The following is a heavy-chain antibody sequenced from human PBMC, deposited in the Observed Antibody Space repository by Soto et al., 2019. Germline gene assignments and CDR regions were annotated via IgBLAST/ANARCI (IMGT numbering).Heavy chain of an antibody. D-gene: IGHD2-2*01. CDR3: ARAAMPVDFYYGMDV. Sequence: SETLSLTCTVSGGSISSYHWNWIRQPAGKGLEWIGCIYSSGTTKYNPSLKSRVTMSVDTSKKQFSLKVSSVTAADTAVYYCARAAMPVDFYYGMDVWGQGTTVTVSS. V-gene: IGHV4-4*07. CDR1: GGSISSYH. CDR2: IYSSGTT. J-gene: IGHJ6*02.